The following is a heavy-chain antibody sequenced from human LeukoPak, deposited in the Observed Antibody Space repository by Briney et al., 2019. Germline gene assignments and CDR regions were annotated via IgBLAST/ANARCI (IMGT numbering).Heavy chain of an antibody. CDR2: INHSGST. CDR3: ARVLRNYYYYMDV. V-gene: IGHV4-34*01. D-gene: IGHD5/OR15-5a*01. J-gene: IGHJ6*03. CDR1: GGSFSGYY. Sequence: SETLSLTCAVYGGSFSGYYWSWICQPPGKGLEWIGEINHSGSTNYNPSLKSRVTISVDTSKNQFSLKLSSVTAADTAVYYCARVLRNYYYYMDVWGKGTTVTVSS.